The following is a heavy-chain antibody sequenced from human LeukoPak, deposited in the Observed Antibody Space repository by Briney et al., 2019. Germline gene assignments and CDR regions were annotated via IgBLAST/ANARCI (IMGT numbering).Heavy chain of an antibody. CDR3: ARDLFYGSGSPHLDC. Sequence: PGGSLRLSCAASGFIFSDYNMHWVRQVPGKGLESVSYISSSGNIIYYADSMQGRFTISRDNAQKSLYLQMNSLKVEDTAVYYCARDLFYGSGSPHLDCWGQGTLVTVSS. CDR2: ISSSGNII. D-gene: IGHD3-10*01. CDR1: GFIFSDYN. J-gene: IGHJ4*02. V-gene: IGHV3-48*01.